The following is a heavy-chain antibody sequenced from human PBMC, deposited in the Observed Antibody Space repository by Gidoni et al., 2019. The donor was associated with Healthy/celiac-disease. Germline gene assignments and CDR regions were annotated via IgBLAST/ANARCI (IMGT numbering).Heavy chain of an antibody. J-gene: IGHJ6*02. V-gene: IGHV4-59*01. Sequence: QVQLQESGPGLVKPSETLSLTCTVSGGSISSYYWSWIRQPPGKGLEWIGYIYYSGSTNYNPSLKSRVTISVDTSKNQFSLKLSSVTAADTAVYYCARDVVVADEGRDYYYGMDVWGQGTTVTVSS. CDR3: ARDVVVADEGRDYYYGMDV. CDR1: GGSISSYY. D-gene: IGHD2-21*01. CDR2: IYYSGST.